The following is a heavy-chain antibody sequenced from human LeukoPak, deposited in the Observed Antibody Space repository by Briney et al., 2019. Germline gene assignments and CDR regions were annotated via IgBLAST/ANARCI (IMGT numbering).Heavy chain of an antibody. CDR1: GGTFSSYA. V-gene: IGHV1-69*13. Sequence: SVKVSCKASGGTFSSYAISWVRQAPGQGLEWMGGIIPIFGTANYAQKFQGRVTITADESTSTAYVELSSLRSEDTAVYYCARDQITMIVVHYYYGMDVWGQGTTVTVSS. CDR3: ARDQITMIVVHYYYGMDV. CDR2: IIPIFGTA. J-gene: IGHJ6*02. D-gene: IGHD3-22*01.